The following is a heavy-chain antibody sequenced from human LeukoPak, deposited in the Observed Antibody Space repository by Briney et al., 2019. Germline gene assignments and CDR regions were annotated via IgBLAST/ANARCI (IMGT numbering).Heavy chain of an antibody. CDR3: AREGSIAARPRDHYFDY. Sequence: SETLSLTCTVSGGSISSGGYYWSWIRQHPGKGLEWIGYIYYGGSTYYNPSLKSRVTISVDTSKNQFSLKLSSVTAADTAVYYCAREGSIAARPRDHYFDYWGQGTLVTVSS. D-gene: IGHD6-6*01. CDR2: IYYGGST. V-gene: IGHV4-31*03. J-gene: IGHJ4*02. CDR1: GGSISSGGYY.